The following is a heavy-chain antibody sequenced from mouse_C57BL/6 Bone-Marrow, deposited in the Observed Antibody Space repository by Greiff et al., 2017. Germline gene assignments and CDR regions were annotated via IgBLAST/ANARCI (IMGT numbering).Heavy chain of an antibody. V-gene: IGHV1-69*01. CDR1: GYTFTSYW. Sequence: QVQLQQPGAELVMPGASVKLSCKASGYTFTSYWLHWVKQRPGQGLEWIGEIDPSDSYTNYNQKFKGKSTLTVDKSSRTAYMQLSSLTSEDSAVDYCARSHYSSSYDWYFDVWGTGTTVTVSS. CDR3: ARSHYSSSYDWYFDV. J-gene: IGHJ1*03. D-gene: IGHD1-1*01. CDR2: IDPSDSYT.